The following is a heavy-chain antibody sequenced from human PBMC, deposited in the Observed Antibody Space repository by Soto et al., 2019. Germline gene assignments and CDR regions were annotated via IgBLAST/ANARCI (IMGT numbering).Heavy chain of an antibody. CDR1: GGSIRSYF. Sequence: QVQLRESGPALVKPSETLSLTCTVSGGSIRSYFWSWVRQPPGKALEWIAFISYSGSASYNPSLQSRVTLSVDTSNNQVSLRLTSVTAADTAVYYCARSDSIAFCSGGSCCYDYWGQGTLVTVSS. CDR2: ISYSGSA. V-gene: IGHV4-59*01. D-gene: IGHD2-15*01. CDR3: ARSDSIAFCSGGSCCYDY. J-gene: IGHJ4*02.